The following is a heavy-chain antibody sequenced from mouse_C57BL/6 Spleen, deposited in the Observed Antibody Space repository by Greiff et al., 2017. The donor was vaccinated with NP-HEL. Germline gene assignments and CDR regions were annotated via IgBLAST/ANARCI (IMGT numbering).Heavy chain of an antibody. J-gene: IGHJ1*03. Sequence: QVQLQQPGTDLVKPGASVKLSCKASGYTFTSYWMHWVQQRPGQGLEWIGNINPSNGGTNYNEKFKSKATLTVDKSSSTAYMQLSSLTAEDSAVYYCARQNYGSRWYFDVWGTGTTVTVSS. CDR1: GYTFTSYW. D-gene: IGHD1-1*01. V-gene: IGHV1-53*01. CDR2: INPSNGGT. CDR3: ARQNYGSRWYFDV.